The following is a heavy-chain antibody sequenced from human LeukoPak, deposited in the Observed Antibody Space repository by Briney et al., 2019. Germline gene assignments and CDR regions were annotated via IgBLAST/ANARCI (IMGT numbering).Heavy chain of an antibody. D-gene: IGHD3-3*01. J-gene: IGHJ2*01. CDR3: ARARVVHYNFRSGLHWYFDV. CDR1: GFSISSGHY. Sequence: PSETLSLTCAVSGFSISSGHYWAWIRRSPGKGLEWIGTISHSGNTYYNSSLKSRLAVSVDTSRNHFSLNLSSLTAADTAVYHCARARVVHYNFRSGLHWYFDVWGRGTLVTVSS. CDR2: ISHSGNT. V-gene: IGHV4-38-2*01.